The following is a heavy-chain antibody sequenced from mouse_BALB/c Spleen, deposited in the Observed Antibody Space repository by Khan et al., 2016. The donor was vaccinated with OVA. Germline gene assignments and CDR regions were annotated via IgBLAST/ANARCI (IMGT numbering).Heavy chain of an antibody. Sequence: VKLLESGPGLVKPSQSLSLTCTVTGYSITSGYGWNWIRQFPGNKLEWMGYISYSGSTNYNPSLKSRISITRDTSKNQFFLQLNSVTSEDTATYYCSKTGRIEDWGEGTILTVSS. J-gene: IGHJ2*01. CDR3: SKTGRIED. CDR1: GYSITSGYG. D-gene: IGHD1-1*01. CDR2: ISYSGST. V-gene: IGHV3-2*02.